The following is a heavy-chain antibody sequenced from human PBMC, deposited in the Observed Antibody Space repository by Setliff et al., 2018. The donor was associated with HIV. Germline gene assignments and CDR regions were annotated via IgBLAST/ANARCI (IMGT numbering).Heavy chain of an antibody. CDR1: GGSISSYY. J-gene: IGHJ5*02. D-gene: IGHD6-6*01. V-gene: IGHV4-59*01. Sequence: SETLSLTCTVPGGSISSYYWSWIRQPPGKGLEWIGYIYYSGCTNYNPSLKSRVTISVDTSKNQFSLKLSSVTAADTAVYYCARAHIGIAARWSGWFDPWGQGTLVTVSS. CDR3: ARAHIGIAARWSGWFDP. CDR2: IYYSGCT.